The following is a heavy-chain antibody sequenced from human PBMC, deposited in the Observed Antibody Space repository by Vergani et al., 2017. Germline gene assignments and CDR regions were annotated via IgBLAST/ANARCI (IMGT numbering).Heavy chain of an antibody. D-gene: IGHD6-13*01. J-gene: IGHJ6*02. CDR2: IIPIFGIA. Sequence: QVQLVQSGAEVKKPGSSVKVSCKASGGTFSSYAISWVRQAPGQGLEWMGGIIPIFGIANYAQKFQGRVTITADKSTSTAYMELSSLRSEDTAVYYCARDSDSSTRQGYYYGMDVWGQGTTVTVSS. V-gene: IGHV1-69*17. CDR3: ARDSDSSTRQGYYYGMDV. CDR1: GGTFSSYA.